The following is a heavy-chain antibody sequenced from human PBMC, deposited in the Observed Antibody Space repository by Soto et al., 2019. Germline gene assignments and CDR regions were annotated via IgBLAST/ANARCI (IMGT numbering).Heavy chain of an antibody. V-gene: IGHV1-69*13. D-gene: IGHD3-22*01. CDR3: ARGGSGYTWFNEF. Sequence: SVKVSCKASGGLFSSYPISWVRQVPGQGLEWMGGIIPVFQTAYYTQRFQGRVTITADESTNTAYMELSSLRSEDTAIYYCARGGSGYTWFNEFWGQGALVTVSS. J-gene: IGHJ4*02. CDR1: GGLFSSYP. CDR2: IIPVFQTA.